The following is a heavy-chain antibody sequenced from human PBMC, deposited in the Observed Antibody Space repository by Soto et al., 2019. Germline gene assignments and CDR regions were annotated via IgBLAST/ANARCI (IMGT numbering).Heavy chain of an antibody. D-gene: IGHD1-26*01. CDR3: ASDYVGDALTVNTGEFGRF. V-gene: IGHV1-2*02. CDR1: GGTFGNSA. CDR2: VNPDSGGT. J-gene: IGHJ4*02. Sequence: ASVKVSCKASGGTFGNSAISWVRQAPGQGLEWMGWVNPDSGGTHYAQTFQGRVSLTRDTSLRAVYMELRSLRRDGIAVSFCASDYVGDALTVNTGEFGRFWGQGTLVTVSS.